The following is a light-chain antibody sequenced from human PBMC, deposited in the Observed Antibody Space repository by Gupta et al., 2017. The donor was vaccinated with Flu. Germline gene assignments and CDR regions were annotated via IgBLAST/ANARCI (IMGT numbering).Light chain of an antibody. CDR1: QDITNY. J-gene: IGKJ1*01. CDR3: QQFEDLPWT. Sequence: DIQMTQSPSSLSASVGASVTITCQASQDITNYLNWYQQKPGRAPKLLIYDASNLETGVPARFSGTGSGTDFTFTIFSLQPEDSATYFCQQFEDLPWTFGQGTMVEI. V-gene: IGKV1-33*01. CDR2: DAS.